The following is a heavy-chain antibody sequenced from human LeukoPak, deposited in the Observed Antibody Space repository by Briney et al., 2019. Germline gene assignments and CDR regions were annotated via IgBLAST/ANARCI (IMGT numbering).Heavy chain of an antibody. CDR1: GFLFSNSW. Sequence: GGSLRLSCEASGFLFSNSWMSWVRQAPGRGLEWVANMNQDGSERNYVDSVKGRLTISRDNAKGSLYLQMNGLRAEDTAAYFCVKDRGYSTFDYWGQGTLVTVSS. D-gene: IGHD4-23*01. V-gene: IGHV3-7*03. J-gene: IGHJ4*02. CDR3: VKDRGYSTFDY. CDR2: MNQDGSER.